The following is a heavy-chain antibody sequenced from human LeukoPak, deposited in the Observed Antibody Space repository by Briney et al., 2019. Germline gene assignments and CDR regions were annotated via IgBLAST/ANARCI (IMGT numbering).Heavy chain of an antibody. J-gene: IGHJ6*02. Sequence: ASVKVSCKVSGYTLTELSMHWVRQAPGKGLEWMGGLDPEDGETIYAQKFQGRVTMTEDTSTDTAYMELSSLRSEDTAVYYCATWGYCSGGSCYDPSYYYYGMDVWGQGTTVTVSS. D-gene: IGHD2-15*01. CDR2: LDPEDGET. CDR3: ATWGYCSGGSCYDPSYYYYGMDV. CDR1: GYTLTELS. V-gene: IGHV1-24*01.